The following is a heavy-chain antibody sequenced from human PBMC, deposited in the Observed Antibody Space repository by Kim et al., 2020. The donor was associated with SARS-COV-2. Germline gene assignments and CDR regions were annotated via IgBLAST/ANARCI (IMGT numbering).Heavy chain of an antibody. V-gene: IGHV1-3*01. CDR3: ARATLAVAGVRFDY. J-gene: IGHJ4*02. CDR2: INAGNGNT. D-gene: IGHD6-19*01. Sequence: ASVKVSCKASGYTFTSYAMHWVRQAPGQRLEWMGWINAGNGNTKYSQKFQGRVTITRDTSASTAYMELSSLRSEDTAVYYCARATLAVAGVRFDYWGQGTLVTVSS. CDR1: GYTFTSYA.